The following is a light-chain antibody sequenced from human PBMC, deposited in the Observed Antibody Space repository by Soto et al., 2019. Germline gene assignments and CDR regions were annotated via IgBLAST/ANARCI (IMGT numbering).Light chain of an antibody. CDR1: TTDVGGYNF. CDR2: DVN. Sequence: QSELTQPRSVSGSPGQSVTISCTGTTTDVGGYNFVSWYQQYPGKVPKLIIYDVNQRPSGVPDRFSASKSDNTASLTISGLQAEDEADYYCCSFAGSYTLFGGGTKFTVL. J-gene: IGLJ2*01. CDR3: CSFAGSYTL. V-gene: IGLV2-11*01.